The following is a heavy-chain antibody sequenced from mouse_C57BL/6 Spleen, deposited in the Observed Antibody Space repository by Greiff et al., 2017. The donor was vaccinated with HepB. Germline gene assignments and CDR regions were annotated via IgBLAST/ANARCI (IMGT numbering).Heavy chain of an antibody. CDR2: IWRGGST. CDR1: GFSLTSYG. Sequence: VKLQESGPGLVQPSQSLSITCTVSGFSLTSYGVHWVRQSPGKGLEWLGVIWRGGSTDYNAAFMSRLSITKDNSKSQVFFKMNSLQADDTAIYYCAKATVVATNYYAMDYWGQGTSVTVSS. D-gene: IGHD1-1*01. CDR3: AKATVVATNYYAMDY. J-gene: IGHJ4*01. V-gene: IGHV2-5*01.